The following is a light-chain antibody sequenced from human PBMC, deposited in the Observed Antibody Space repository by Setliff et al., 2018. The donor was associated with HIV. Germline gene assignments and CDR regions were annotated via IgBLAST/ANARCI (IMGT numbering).Light chain of an antibody. V-gene: IGLV2-14*01. Sequence: LTQPASVSGSPGQSITISCTGASSDVGGHNYVSWYQHHPGKAPKVMIYEVSNRPSGVSNRFSGSKSGNTATLTISGLQAEDEADYYCSSYTNSVPRVFGTGT. CDR3: SSYTNSVPRV. J-gene: IGLJ1*01. CDR1: SSDVGGHNY. CDR2: EVS.